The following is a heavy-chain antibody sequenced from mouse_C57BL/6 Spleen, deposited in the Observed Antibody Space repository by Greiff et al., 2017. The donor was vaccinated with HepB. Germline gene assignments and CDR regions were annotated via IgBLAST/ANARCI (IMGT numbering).Heavy chain of an antibody. V-gene: IGHV1-55*01. Sequence: VQLQQPGAELVKPGASVKMSCKASGYTFTSYWITWVKQRPGQGLEWIGDIYPCSGSTNYNEKFKSKATLTVDTSSSTAYMRLSSLTSEDSAVYYSVKETIWEPFFAYWGQGTLVTVSA. J-gene: IGHJ3*01. CDR1: GYTFTSYW. CDR2: IYPCSGST. CDR3: VKETIWEPFFAY. D-gene: IGHD4-1*01.